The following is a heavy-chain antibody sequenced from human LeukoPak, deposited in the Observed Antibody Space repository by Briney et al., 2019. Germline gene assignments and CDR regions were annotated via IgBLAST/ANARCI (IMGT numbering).Heavy chain of an antibody. CDR1: GYSISSGYY. Sequence: PSETLSLTCTVSGYSISSGYYWGWIRQPPGKGLEWIGSIYHSGSTYYNPSLKSRVTISVDTSKNQFSLKLSSVTAADTAVYYCARDRFHPSPGIAVADDGEDAFDIWGQGTMVTVSS. D-gene: IGHD6-19*01. V-gene: IGHV4-38-2*02. CDR3: ARDRFHPSPGIAVADDGEDAFDI. J-gene: IGHJ3*02. CDR2: IYHSGST.